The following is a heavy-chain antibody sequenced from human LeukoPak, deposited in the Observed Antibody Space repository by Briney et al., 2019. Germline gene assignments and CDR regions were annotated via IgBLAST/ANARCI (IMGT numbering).Heavy chain of an antibody. CDR3: ARDLADCSGGSCYSDYYYGMDV. J-gene: IGHJ6*02. CDR2: INPDGRDT. V-gene: IGHV3-7*01. Sequence: AGGSLRLSCVVSGFTFNRCWMNWVRQAPGKGLEWVAHINPDGRDTYYVDSVKGRFTISRDNAQNSMYLQMNSLRVEDTAVYYCARDLADCSGGSCYSDYYYGMDVWGQGTTVTVSS. CDR1: GFTFNRCW. D-gene: IGHD2-15*01.